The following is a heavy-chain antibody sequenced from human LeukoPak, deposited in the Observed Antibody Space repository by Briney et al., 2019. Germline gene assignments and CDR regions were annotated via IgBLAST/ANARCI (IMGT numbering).Heavy chain of an antibody. CDR2: INHNGTT. D-gene: IGHD2-15*01. CDR1: GGSFNNSY. J-gene: IGHJ5*02. V-gene: IGHV4-34*01. CDR3: ARFGDCSDGLCFYYLDP. Sequence: SETLSLTCAAYGGSFNNSYWTWIRQSPGKGLEWIGEINHNGTTRYNKPLKSRVTISIDTSKNQFSLKLSAVTAADTAVYYCARFGDCSDGLCFYYLDPWGQGTLVTVSS.